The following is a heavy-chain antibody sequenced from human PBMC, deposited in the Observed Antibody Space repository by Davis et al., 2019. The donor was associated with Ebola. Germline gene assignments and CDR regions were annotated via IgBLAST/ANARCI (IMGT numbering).Heavy chain of an antibody. CDR2: ISAYNGNT. Sequence: ASVKVSCKASGYSFNIYGITWVRQAPGQGLEWMGWISAYNGNTNYAQKLQGRVTMTTDTSTSTVYMELRSLRSDDTAVYYCARSVTMVRGGWFDPWGQGTLVTVSS. CDR1: GYSFNIYG. CDR3: ARSVTMVRGGWFDP. D-gene: IGHD3-10*01. V-gene: IGHV1-18*01. J-gene: IGHJ5*02.